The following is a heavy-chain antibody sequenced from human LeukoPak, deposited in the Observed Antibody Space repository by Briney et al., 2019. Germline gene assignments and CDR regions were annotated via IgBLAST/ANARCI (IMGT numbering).Heavy chain of an antibody. CDR1: GGSFSGYY. CDR2: IYYSGST. J-gene: IGHJ6*02. V-gene: IGHV4-59*01. CDR3: ARDGKYYYYGMDV. Sequence: SETLSLTCAVYGGSFSGYYWSWIRQPPGKGLEWIGYIYYSGSTNYNPSLKSRVTISVDTSKNQFSLKLSSVTAADTAAYYCARDGKYYYYGMDVWGQGTTVTVSS. D-gene: IGHD1-14*01.